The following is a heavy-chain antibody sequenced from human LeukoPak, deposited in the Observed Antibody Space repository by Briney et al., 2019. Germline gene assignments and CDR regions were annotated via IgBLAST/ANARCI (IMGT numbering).Heavy chain of an antibody. CDR1: GFTFSSYA. V-gene: IGHV3-48*04. CDR3: ARVSATTVTIYS. J-gene: IGHJ4*02. Sequence: GGSLRLSCAASGFTFSSYAMSWVRQAPGKGLEWFSYISYSGTTIYYADSVKGRFTISRDNARNSLYLQMNSLRADDTAMYYCARVSATTVTIYSWGQGTLVTVSS. CDR2: ISYSGTTI. D-gene: IGHD4-17*01.